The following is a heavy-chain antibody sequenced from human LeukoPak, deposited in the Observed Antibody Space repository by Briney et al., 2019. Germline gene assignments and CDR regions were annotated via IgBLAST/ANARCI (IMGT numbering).Heavy chain of an antibody. D-gene: IGHD3-16*01. CDR1: GFTFSNYG. CDR2: IRFDGSNK. V-gene: IGHV3-30*02. J-gene: IGHJ4*02. CDR3: DKDYAGNRNLCLPVY. Sequence: PGGSLRLSCAASGFTFSNYGMHWVRQAPGKGLEWVAFIRFDGSNKYYVDSVKGRFTMCVDNSKNTRYLQINRLRAEDTAAYSSDKDYAGNRNLCLPVYWGQGTLVTVSS.